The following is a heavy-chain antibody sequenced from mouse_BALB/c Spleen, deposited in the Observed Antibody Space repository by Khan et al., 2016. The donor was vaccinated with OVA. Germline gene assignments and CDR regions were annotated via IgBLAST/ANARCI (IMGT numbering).Heavy chain of an antibody. V-gene: IGHV3-1*02. CDR3: ARTARRKY. Sequence: EVQLQESGPGLVKPSQSLSLTCTVTGYSITSGYGWYWIRQSPGNKLELMGYISYSGSTNYNPSLKSRISITRDTSKNQFFLQMNSVTTEDTATYYWARTARRKYWGKGTTLTVSS. CDR1: GYSITSGYG. J-gene: IGHJ2*01. D-gene: IGHD3-3*01. CDR2: ISYSGST.